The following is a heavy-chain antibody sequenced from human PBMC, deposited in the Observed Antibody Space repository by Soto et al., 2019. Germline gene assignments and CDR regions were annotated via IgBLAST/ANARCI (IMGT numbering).Heavy chain of an antibody. Sequence: PSETLSLTCAVSGGSISSSNWWSWVRQPPGKGLEWIGEIYHSGSTNYNPSLKSRVTISVDKSKNQFSLKLSSVTAADTAVYYCARAGVVGATALDYWGQGTLVTVSS. J-gene: IGHJ4*02. V-gene: IGHV4-4*02. CDR2: IYHSGST. CDR1: GGSISSSNW. CDR3: ARAGVVGATALDY. D-gene: IGHD1-26*01.